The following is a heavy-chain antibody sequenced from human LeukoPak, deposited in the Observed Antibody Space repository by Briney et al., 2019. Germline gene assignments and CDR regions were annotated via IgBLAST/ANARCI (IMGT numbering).Heavy chain of an antibody. V-gene: IGHV4-4*07. D-gene: IGHD3-16*02. CDR1: GGSTSSYY. J-gene: IGHJ4*02. CDR3: ARTYYDYVWGSYRQTFDY. Sequence: SETLSLTCTVSGGSTSSYYWSWIRQPAGKGLEWIGRIYTSGSTNYNPSLKSRVTMSVDTSKNQFSLKLSSVTAADTAVYYCARTYYDYVWGSYRQTFDYWGQGTLVTVSS. CDR2: IYTSGST.